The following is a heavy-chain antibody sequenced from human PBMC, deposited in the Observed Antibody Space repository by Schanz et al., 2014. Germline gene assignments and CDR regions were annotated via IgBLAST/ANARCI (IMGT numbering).Heavy chain of an antibody. Sequence: VQLEQSGAEVKKPGSSVKVSCKASGGTFSSFGISWVRQAPGQGLEWMGWISPYNGNTNYAQKLQGRVTMTADTSTSTAYMDLRSLRSDDTAVYYCARGYGDSPTDFWGQGTLVTVSS. J-gene: IGHJ4*02. CDR1: GGTFSSFG. CDR2: ISPYNGNT. CDR3: ARGYGDSPTDF. D-gene: IGHD4-17*01. V-gene: IGHV1-18*01.